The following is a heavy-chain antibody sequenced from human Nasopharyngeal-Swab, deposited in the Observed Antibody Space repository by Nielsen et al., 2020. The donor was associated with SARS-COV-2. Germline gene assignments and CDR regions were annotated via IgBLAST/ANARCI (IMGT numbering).Heavy chain of an antibody. D-gene: IGHD3-10*01. CDR1: GFTFSSYG. CDR2: ISYDGSNK. J-gene: IGHJ5*02. CDR3: AKDIGPLLWFGEGNWFDP. V-gene: IGHV3-30*18. Sequence: GESLKISCAASGFTFSSYGMHWVRQAPGKGLEWVAVISYDGSNKYYADSVKGRFTISRDNAKNSLYLQMNSLRAEDTALYYCAKDIGPLLWFGEGNWFDPWGQGTLVTVSS.